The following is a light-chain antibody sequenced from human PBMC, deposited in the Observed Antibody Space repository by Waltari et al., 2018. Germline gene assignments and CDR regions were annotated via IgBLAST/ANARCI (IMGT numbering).Light chain of an antibody. CDR1: SNDVGGYNH. CDR3: CSYAGSYTVL. Sequence: QSALTQPRSVSGSPGQSVTFSCTGTSNDVGGYNHVSWYQPSPGQAPKLMIYDVFNRPSGVPDGFSGAKSGNTASLTISGLQADDEADYYCCSYAGSYTVLFGGGTKLTVL. J-gene: IGLJ2*01. V-gene: IGLV2-11*01. CDR2: DVF.